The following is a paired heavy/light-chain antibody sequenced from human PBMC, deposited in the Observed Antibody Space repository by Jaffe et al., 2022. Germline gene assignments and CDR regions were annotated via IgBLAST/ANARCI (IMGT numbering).Light chain of an antibody. CDR1: QGISNY. J-gene: IGKJ4*01. CDR3: QKYNSAPSLT. V-gene: IGKV1-27*01. CDR2: AAS. Sequence: DIQMTQSPSSLSASVGDRVTITCRASQGISNYLAWYQQKPGKVPKLLIYAASTLQSGVPSRFSGSGSGTDFTLTISSLQPEDVATYYCQKYNSAPSLTFGGGTKVEIK.
Heavy chain of an antibody. CDR1: GGTFSSYA. V-gene: IGHV1-69*01. D-gene: IGHD6-13*01. J-gene: IGHJ6*03. Sequence: QVQLVQSGAEVKKPGSSVKVSCKASGGTFSSYAISWVRQAPGQGLEWMGGIIPIFGTANYAQKFQGRVTITADESTSTAYMELSSLRSEDTAVYYCARGALGSWYNYYYYYYMDVWGKGTTVTVSS. CDR2: IIPIFGTA. CDR3: ARGALGSWYNYYYYYYMDV.